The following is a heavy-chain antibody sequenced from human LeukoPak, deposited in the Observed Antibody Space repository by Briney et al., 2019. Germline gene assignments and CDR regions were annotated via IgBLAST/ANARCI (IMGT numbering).Heavy chain of an antibody. CDR2: IDPSDSYT. J-gene: IGHJ4*02. CDR3: ARILWFGELLPSNIDY. Sequence: GESLRISCKGSGYSFTSYWISWVRQMPGKGLEWMGRIDPSDSYTNYSPSFQGHATISADKSISTAYLQWSSLKASDTAMYYCARILWFGELLPSNIDYWGQGTLVTVSS. D-gene: IGHD3-10*01. V-gene: IGHV5-10-1*01. CDR1: GYSFTSYW.